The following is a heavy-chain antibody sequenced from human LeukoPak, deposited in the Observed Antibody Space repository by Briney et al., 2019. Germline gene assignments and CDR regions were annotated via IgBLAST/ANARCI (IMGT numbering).Heavy chain of an antibody. CDR2: IWYDGSNK. V-gene: IGHV3-33*01. CDR1: GFTFSSYG. D-gene: IGHD2-15*01. CDR3: ARYSEPQFAFDI. Sequence: HPGGSLRLSCAASGFTFSSYGMHWVRQAPGKGLEWVAVIWYDGSNKYCTDSVKGRFTISRDNTKNTLYLQMNSLRAEDTALYYCARYSEPQFAFDIWGQGTMVTVSS. J-gene: IGHJ3*02.